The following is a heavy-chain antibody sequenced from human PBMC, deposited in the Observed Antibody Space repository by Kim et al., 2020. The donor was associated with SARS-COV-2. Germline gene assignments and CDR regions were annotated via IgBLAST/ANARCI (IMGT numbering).Heavy chain of an antibody. V-gene: IGHV3-33*01. CDR3: AREDYGGNPDYFYGMDV. Sequence: GGSLRLSCAASGFVFSSYGMHWVRQAPGKGLDWGAVIWYDGSGKYYSDSVKGRFTISRDNSKNTLFLQMNSLRAEDTAVYYCAREDYGGNPDYFYGMDVWGQGTTVTVSS. J-gene: IGHJ6*02. D-gene: IGHD4-17*01. CDR2: IWYDGSGK. CDR1: GFVFSSYG.